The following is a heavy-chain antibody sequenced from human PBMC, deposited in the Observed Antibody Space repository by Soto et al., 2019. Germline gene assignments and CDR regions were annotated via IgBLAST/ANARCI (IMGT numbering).Heavy chain of an antibody. CDR2: IYYSGST. J-gene: IGHJ4*02. D-gene: IGHD3-10*01. CDR3: ARDRAVRGVIDY. V-gene: IGHV4-31*03. Sequence: SETLSLTCTVSGGSISSGGYXWSWIRQHPGKGLEWIGYIYYSGSTYYNPSLKSRVTISVDTSKNQFSLKLSSVTAADTAVYYCARDRAVRGVIDYWGQGTLVTVSS. CDR1: GGSISSGGYX.